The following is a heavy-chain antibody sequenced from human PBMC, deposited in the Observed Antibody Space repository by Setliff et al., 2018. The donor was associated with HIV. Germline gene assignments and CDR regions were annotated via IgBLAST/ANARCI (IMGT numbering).Heavy chain of an antibody. D-gene: IGHD3-22*01. J-gene: IGHJ5*02. V-gene: IGHV4-61*02. Sequence: PSETLSLTCSVSGDSTSSGASYWSWIRQPAGKGLEWIGRIYISGSTNYSPSLESRVSMSVDTSKNQFSLKLNSVTAADTAVYYCARDRSYYDSGGYYYAGWFDLWGQGTLVTVSS. CDR3: ARDRSYYDSGGYYYAGWFDL. CDR1: GDSTSSGASY. CDR2: IYISGST.